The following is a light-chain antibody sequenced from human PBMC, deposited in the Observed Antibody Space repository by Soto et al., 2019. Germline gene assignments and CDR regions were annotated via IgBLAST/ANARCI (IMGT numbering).Light chain of an antibody. CDR1: QSIGRW. CDR3: QQYNSWPLT. CDR2: DAS. J-gene: IGKJ4*01. V-gene: IGKV1-5*01. Sequence: DIQMTQSPSTLSAFVGDRVTITCRASQSIGRWLAWYQQKPGKAPKLLIYDASSLESGVPSRFSGSGSGTEFTLTISSLQPDDFAVYYCQQYNSWPLTFGGGTKVDNK.